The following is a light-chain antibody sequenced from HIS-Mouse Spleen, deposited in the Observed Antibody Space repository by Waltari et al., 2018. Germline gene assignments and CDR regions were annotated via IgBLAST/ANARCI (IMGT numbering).Light chain of an antibody. CDR2: EDS. CDR3: YSTDSSGNHRV. V-gene: IGLV3-10*01. Sequence: SYELTQPPSVSVSPGQTARITCSGDALPTQYAYWYQQKSGQDPLLVIYEDSKRPAGIPGGFSGSRSGTMATLTISGAQVEDEADYYCYSTDSSGNHRVFGGGTKLTVL. CDR1: ALPTQY. J-gene: IGLJ2*01.